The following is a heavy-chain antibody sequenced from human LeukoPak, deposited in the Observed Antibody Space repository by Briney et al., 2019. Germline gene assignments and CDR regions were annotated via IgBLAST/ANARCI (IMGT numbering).Heavy chain of an antibody. D-gene: IGHD3-3*01. CDR2: TSSSSSII. Sequence: GGSLRLSCAASGFTFSSYSMNWVRQAPGKGLEWVSYTSSSSSIIYYADSVKGRFTISRDNAKNSLFLQMNSLRAEDTAVYFCARTPYDFWSASFSYYFDCWGQGTLVTVSS. V-gene: IGHV3-48*04. J-gene: IGHJ4*02. CDR3: ARTPYDFWSASFSYYFDC. CDR1: GFTFSSYS.